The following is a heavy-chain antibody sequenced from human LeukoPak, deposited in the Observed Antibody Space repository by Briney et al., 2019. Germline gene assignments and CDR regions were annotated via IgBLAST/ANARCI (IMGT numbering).Heavy chain of an antibody. CDR2: ISGSGGST. Sequence: PGGSLRLSCAASGFTFSSYAMSWVRQAPGKGLEWVSAISGSGGSTYYADSVKGRFTMSRDNAKNTLYLQMNSLRAEDTAVYYCARRGLRYFDWLANRGQGTLVTVSS. CDR1: GFTFSSYA. D-gene: IGHD3-9*01. CDR3: ARRGLRYFDWLAN. V-gene: IGHV3-23*01. J-gene: IGHJ4*02.